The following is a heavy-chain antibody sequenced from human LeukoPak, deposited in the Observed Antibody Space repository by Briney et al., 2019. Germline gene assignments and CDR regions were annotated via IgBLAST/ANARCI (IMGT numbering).Heavy chain of an antibody. J-gene: IGHJ6*03. CDR1: GYSFTSYW. Sequence: GESLKISCKGSGYSFTSYWIGWVRQMPGKGLEWMGIIYPGDSDTRYSPSFQGQVTISADTSISTAYMELSRLRSDDTAVYYCARGLEGIAAAGTYGAGYYYMDVWGKGTTVIISS. D-gene: IGHD6-13*01. CDR2: IYPGDSDT. V-gene: IGHV5-51*01. CDR3: ARGLEGIAAAGTYGAGYYYMDV.